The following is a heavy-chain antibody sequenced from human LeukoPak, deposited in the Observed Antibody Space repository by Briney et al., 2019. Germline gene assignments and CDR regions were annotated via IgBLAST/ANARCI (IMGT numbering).Heavy chain of an antibody. D-gene: IGHD2-2*01. J-gene: IGHJ2*01. CDR3: AGDRDVVPAARYFDL. V-gene: IGHV1-69*13. CDR1: GGTFSSYA. Sequence: SVKVSCKASGGTFSSYAISWVRQAPGQGLVWMGGIIPIFGTANYAQKFQGRVTITADESTSTAYMELSSLRSEDTAVYYCAGDRDVVPAARYFDLWGRGTLVTVSS. CDR2: IIPIFGTA.